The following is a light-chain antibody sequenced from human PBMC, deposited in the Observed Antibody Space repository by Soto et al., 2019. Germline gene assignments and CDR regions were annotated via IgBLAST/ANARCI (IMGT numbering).Light chain of an antibody. CDR2: RSD. V-gene: IGLV1-47*01. CDR3: AVRDDSLSGHWV. CDR1: SSNIGSNY. J-gene: IGLJ3*02. Sequence: QLMLTQPPSASGTPGQRVTISCSGSSSNIGSNYVSWYQHLPGAAPKLLIYRSDQRPSGVPDRFSGSKSGTSASLAISGLRSEDEADYFCAVRDDSLSGHWVFGGGTKLTVL.